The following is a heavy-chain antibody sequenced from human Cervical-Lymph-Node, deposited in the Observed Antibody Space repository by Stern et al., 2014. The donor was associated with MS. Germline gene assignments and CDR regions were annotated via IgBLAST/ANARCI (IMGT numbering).Heavy chain of an antibody. Sequence: EMQLVESGGGLVQPGGSLRLSCAASGFTFSNYWIHWVRQAPGKGLVWVSRINSDGGITNYADSVMGRFTLSRDNAKNTVYLQMNSLRAEDTAVYYCARKERYSPLDYWGQGTLVTVSS. CDR2: INSDGGIT. V-gene: IGHV3-74*02. CDR3: ARKERYSPLDY. J-gene: IGHJ4*02. CDR1: GFTFSNYW. D-gene: IGHD5-12*01.